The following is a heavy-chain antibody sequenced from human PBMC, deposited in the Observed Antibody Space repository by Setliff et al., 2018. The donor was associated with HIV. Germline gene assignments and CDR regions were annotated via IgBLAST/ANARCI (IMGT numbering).Heavy chain of an antibody. CDR2: VYHSGST. CDR3: AREPDY. CDR1: GGSISSSNW. V-gene: IGHV4-4*02. J-gene: IGHJ4*02. Sequence: PSETLSLTCAVSGGSISSSNWWSWVRQPPGKGLEWIGEVYHSGSTNYSPSLKSRVTISMDTSRNQFSLKLTSMTAADTAVYYCAREPDYWGQGTLVTVSS.